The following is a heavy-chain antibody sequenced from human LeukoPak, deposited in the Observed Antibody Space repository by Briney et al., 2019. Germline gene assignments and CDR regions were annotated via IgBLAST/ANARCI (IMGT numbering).Heavy chain of an antibody. V-gene: IGHV3-30*02. J-gene: IGHJ4*02. D-gene: IGHD2-15*01. CDR1: GFTFSSYG. Sequence: GGSLRLSCAASGFTFSSYGMHWVRQAPGKGLEWVAFIRYDGSNKYYADSVKGRFTISRDNAKNSLYLQMNSLRAEDTAVYYCARDSGRGSDYWGQGTLVTVSS. CDR3: ARDSGRGSDY. CDR2: IRYDGSNK.